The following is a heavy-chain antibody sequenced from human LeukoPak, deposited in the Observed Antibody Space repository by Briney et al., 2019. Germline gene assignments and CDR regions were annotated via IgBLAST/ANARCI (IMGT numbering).Heavy chain of an antibody. V-gene: IGHV1-8*01. Sequence: VASVKVPCKASGYTFTNYDINWVRQAAGQGLEWLGWMNPNNGNAGYAQKFQGRVTMTRSTSISTAYMELSSLTSEDTAVYYCARALSGCVLCFDYWGQGTMVTVSS. CDR2: MNPNNGNA. J-gene: IGHJ4*02. D-gene: IGHD6-19*01. CDR1: GYTFTNYD. CDR3: ARALSGCVLCFDY.